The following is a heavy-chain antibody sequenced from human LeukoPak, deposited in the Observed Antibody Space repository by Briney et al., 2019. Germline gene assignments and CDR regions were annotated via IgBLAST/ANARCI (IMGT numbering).Heavy chain of an antibody. J-gene: IGHJ1*01. CDR1: GGTFSSYA. D-gene: IGHD3-22*01. CDR2: IIPIFGIA. CDR3: ARVYDSSGYYYMH. V-gene: IGHV1-69*04. Sequence: SVKVSCKASGGTFSSYAISWVRQAPGQGLEWMGRIIPIFGIANYAQKFQGRVTITADKSTGTAYMELSSLRSEDTAVYYCARVYDSSGYYYMHWGQGTLVTVSS.